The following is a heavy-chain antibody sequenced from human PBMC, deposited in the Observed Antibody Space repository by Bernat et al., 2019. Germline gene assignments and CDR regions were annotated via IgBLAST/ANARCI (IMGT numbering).Heavy chain of an antibody. Sequence: QVQLVQSGAEVKKPGSSVKVSCKASGGTFSSYAISWVRQAPGQGLEWMGRIIPILAIANYAQKFQGRVTLTADKSTGTAYMELSSLKSEDTAVYYCARDPDYYDSSGYYNFGYWGQGTLVTVSS. CDR3: ARDPDYYDSSGYYNFGY. J-gene: IGHJ4*02. D-gene: IGHD3-22*01. V-gene: IGHV1-69*04. CDR1: GGTFSSYA. CDR2: IIPILAIA.